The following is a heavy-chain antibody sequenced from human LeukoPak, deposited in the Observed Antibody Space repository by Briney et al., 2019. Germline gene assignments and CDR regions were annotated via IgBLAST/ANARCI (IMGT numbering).Heavy chain of an antibody. J-gene: IGHJ6*02. V-gene: IGHV7-4-1*02. CDR3: ATPDISYYYYGMDV. CDR1: GYTFTSYA. Sequence: ASVKVSCKASGYTFTSYAMNWVRQAPGQGLEWMGWINTNTGNPTYAQGFTGRFVFSLDTSVSTAYLQISSLKAEDTAVYYCATPDISYYYYGMDVWGQGTTVTVSS. CDR2: INTNTGNP. D-gene: IGHD3-9*01.